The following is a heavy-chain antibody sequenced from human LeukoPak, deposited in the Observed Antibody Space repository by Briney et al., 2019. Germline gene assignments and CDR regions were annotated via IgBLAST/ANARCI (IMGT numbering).Heavy chain of an antibody. Sequence: ASVKVSCKASGYTFTNYAIHWVRRAPGQRLEWMGWSNAANDYTKYSQEFQGRVSSTRDTSASAAYMELSSLRSEDMAVYYCARGTNYGMDVWGQGTTVTVSS. CDR1: GYTFTNYA. J-gene: IGHJ6*02. CDR3: ARGTNYGMDV. V-gene: IGHV1-3*02. CDR2: SNAANDYT. D-gene: IGHD2-2*01.